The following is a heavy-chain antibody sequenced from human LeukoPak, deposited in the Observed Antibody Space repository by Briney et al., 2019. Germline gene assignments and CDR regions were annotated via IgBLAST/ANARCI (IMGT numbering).Heavy chain of an antibody. V-gene: IGHV4-59*11. CDR3: ARCGPTCYDILYFDY. J-gene: IGHJ4*02. CDR2: IYYSGST. CDR1: GGSISSHY. Sequence: SETLSLTCTVSGGSISSHYWSWIRQPPGKGLEWIGYIYYSGSTYYNPSLKSRVTISVDTSKNQFSLKLSSVTAADTAVYYCARCGPTCYDILYFDYWGQGTLVTVSS. D-gene: IGHD3-9*01.